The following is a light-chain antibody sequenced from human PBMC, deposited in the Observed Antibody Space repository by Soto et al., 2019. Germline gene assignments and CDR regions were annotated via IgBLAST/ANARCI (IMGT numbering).Light chain of an antibody. Sequence: EIVFTQSPGTRYLSPGERATLSCRASQSVDSTYLAWCQQKPDQSPRLFIYATSTRAEGIPARFSGSGSGTDLTLTISRLEPDDVAVYSCQQYNKWHPITFGQGTRLEIK. CDR1: QSVDSTY. V-gene: IGKV3D-20*02. CDR2: ATS. CDR3: QQYNKWHPIT. J-gene: IGKJ5*01.